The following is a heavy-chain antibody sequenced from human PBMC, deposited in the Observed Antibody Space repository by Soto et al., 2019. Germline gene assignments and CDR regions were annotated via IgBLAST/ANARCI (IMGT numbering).Heavy chain of an antibody. CDR1: GGTFSSYA. J-gene: IGHJ4*02. D-gene: IGHD2-15*01. CDR3: ASSIPRYCSGGSCYSEGYFDY. V-gene: IGHV1-69*13. CDR2: IIPIFGTA. Sequence: ASVKVSCKASGGTFSSYAISWVRQAPGQGLEWMGGIIPIFGTANYAQKFQGRVTITAGESTSTAYMELSSLRSEDTAVYYCASSIPRYCSGGSCYSEGYFDYWGQGTLVTVSS.